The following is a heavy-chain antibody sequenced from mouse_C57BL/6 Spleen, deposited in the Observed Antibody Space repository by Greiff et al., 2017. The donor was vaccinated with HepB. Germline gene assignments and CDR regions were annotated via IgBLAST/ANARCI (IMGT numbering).Heavy chain of an antibody. CDR2: IDPENGDT. J-gene: IGHJ3*01. D-gene: IGHD2-4*01. CDR1: GFNIKDDY. V-gene: IGHV14-4*01. CDR3: TTGGDYVFAY. Sequence: VQLQQSGAELVRPGASVKLSCTASGFNIKDDYMHWVKQRPEQGLEWIGWIDPENGDTEYASKFQGKATITADTSSNTAYLQLSSLTSEDTAVYYCTTGGDYVFAYWGQGTLVTVSA.